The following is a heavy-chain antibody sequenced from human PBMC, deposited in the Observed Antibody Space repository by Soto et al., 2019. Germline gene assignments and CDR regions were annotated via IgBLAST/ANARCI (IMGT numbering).Heavy chain of an antibody. CDR3: TRIDLGYCTNGVCQYYYYGMDV. CDR2: IRSKANSYAT. D-gene: IGHD2-8*01. V-gene: IGHV3-73*01. J-gene: IGHJ6*02. CDR1: GFTFSNAR. Sequence: PGGAPGLSFAAPGFTFSNARSGWVRPAFGEGVGGGGRIRSKANSYATAYAASVKGRFTISRDDSKNTAYLQMNSLKTEDTAVYYCTRIDLGYCTNGVCQYYYYGMDVWGQGTTVTVSS.